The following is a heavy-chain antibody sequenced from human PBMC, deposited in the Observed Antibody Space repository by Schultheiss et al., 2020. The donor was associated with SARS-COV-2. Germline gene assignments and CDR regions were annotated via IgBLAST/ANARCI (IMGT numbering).Heavy chain of an antibody. CDR3: TTVSATYDFWSGYYTEWFDP. CDR1: GFTFSNAW. Sequence: GESLKISCAASGFTFSNAWMSWVRQAPGKGLEWVGRIKSKTDGGTTDYAAPVKGRFTISRDDSKNTLYLQMNSLKTEDTAVYYCTTVSATYDFWSGYYTEWFDPWGQGTLVTVSS. J-gene: IGHJ5*02. D-gene: IGHD3-3*01. CDR2: IKSKTDGGTT. V-gene: IGHV3-15*01.